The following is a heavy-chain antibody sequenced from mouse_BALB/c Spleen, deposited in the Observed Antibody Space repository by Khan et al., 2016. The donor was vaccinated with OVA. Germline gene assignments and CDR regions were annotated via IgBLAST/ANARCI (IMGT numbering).Heavy chain of an antibody. V-gene: IGHV2-6-7*01. CDR1: GFSLTDYG. CDR2: IWSDGRT. J-gene: IGHJ2*01. CDR3: VRYRYRYCDY. Sequence: QVQLQQSGPGLVAPSQSLSITCTVSGFSLTDYGVNWVRQPPGKGLEWLGMIWSDGRTDYNSSLKSRLSINKDKSKSQVFLKMNSLQTDDTARYYCVRYRYRYCDYWGQGTALTGSS. D-gene: IGHD2-14*01.